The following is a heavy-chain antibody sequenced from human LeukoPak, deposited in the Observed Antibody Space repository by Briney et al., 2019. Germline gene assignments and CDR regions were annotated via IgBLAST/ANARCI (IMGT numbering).Heavy chain of an antibody. CDR3: ARDRPTRIKLGTDY. Sequence: GGSLRLSCAASGFTFSSYSMNWVRQAPGKGLEWVPSISSSSSYIYYADSVKGRFTISRDNAKNSLYLQMNSLRAEDTAVYYCARDRPTRIKLGTDYWGQGTLVTVSS. CDR1: GFTFSSYS. V-gene: IGHV3-21*01. J-gene: IGHJ4*02. D-gene: IGHD7-27*01. CDR2: ISSSSSYI.